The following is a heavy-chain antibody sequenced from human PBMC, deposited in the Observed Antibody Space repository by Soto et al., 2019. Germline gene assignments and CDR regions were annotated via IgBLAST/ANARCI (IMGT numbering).Heavy chain of an antibody. CDR3: AHYSYNNYEFLGLDY. Sequence: VSGPTLVNPKQTLTLTCTFSGISLSANEEGVAWIRQPPGKALEWLGLIHWNDDKRYSPSLRSRLSFTRDTSKNQVVLTMTNMDPVDTATYYCAHYSYNNYEFLGLDYWGQGTLVTVSS. V-gene: IGHV2-5*01. D-gene: IGHD4-4*01. CDR1: GISLSANEEG. J-gene: IGHJ4*02. CDR2: IHWNDDK.